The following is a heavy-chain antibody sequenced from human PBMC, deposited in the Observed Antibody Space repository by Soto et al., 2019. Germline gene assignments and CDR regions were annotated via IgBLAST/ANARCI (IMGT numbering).Heavy chain of an antibody. CDR2: IYYSGST. D-gene: IGHD3-9*01. Sequence: SETLSLTCIVSGGSITSAHYYWSRMRQPPGKGLEWIGYIYYSGSTNYSPSLKSRVTISVDTSKNQFSLKLTSVTAADTAVYYCARVDIPTVTGCMDAWGQGTPVTVSS. CDR1: GGSITSAHYY. V-gene: IGHV4-30-4*08. CDR3: ARVDIPTVTGCMDA. J-gene: IGHJ6*02.